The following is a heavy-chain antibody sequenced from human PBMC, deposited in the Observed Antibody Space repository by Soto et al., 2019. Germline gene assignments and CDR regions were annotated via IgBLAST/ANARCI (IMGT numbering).Heavy chain of an antibody. D-gene: IGHD5-12*01. CDR3: ARVRGGYRGYDHTPPFDY. V-gene: IGHV4-34*01. J-gene: IGHJ4*02. CDR1: GGSFSGYY. Sequence: SETLSLTCAVYGGSFSGYYWSWIRQPPGKGLEWIGEINHSGSTNYNPSLKSRVTISVDTSKNQFSLKLSSVTAADTAVYYCARVRGGYRGYDHTPPFDYWGQGTLVPVSS. CDR2: INHSGST.